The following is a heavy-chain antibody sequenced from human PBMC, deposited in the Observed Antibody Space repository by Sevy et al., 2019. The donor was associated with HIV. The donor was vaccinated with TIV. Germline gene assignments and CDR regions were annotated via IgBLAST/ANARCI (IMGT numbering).Heavy chain of an antibody. CDR1: GFNFRNSW. V-gene: IGHV3-7*03. D-gene: IGHD1-26*01. CDR2: IKQDGYET. Sequence: GGSLRLSCAASGFNFRNSWMAWVRQTPGKGLEFLADIKQDGYETYYVYSVKGRFTISRDNAKNSLHLQMNSLRAEDTAIYFCVRDKEVGATILDHWGQGTPVTVSS. J-gene: IGHJ4*02. CDR3: VRDKEVGATILDH.